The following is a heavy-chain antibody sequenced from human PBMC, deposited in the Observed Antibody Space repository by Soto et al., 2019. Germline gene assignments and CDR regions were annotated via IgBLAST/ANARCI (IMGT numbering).Heavy chain of an antibody. D-gene: IGHD2-21*02. Sequence: PSETLSLTCTVSVGSISSYYWSWIRKPPGKGLEWIGYMYYGGSTNYNPSLKSRVTISVDMSKNQFSLNLNYVTAADTAVYYCARDLWGYCGTDCYPLDVWGQGTTVTVSS. CDR3: ARDLWGYCGTDCYPLDV. CDR1: VGSISSYY. V-gene: IGHV4-59*01. J-gene: IGHJ6*02. CDR2: MYYGGST.